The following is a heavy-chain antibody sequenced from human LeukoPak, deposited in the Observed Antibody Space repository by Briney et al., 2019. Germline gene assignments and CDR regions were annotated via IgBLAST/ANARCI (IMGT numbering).Heavy chain of an antibody. V-gene: IGHV4-39*01. D-gene: IGHD3-10*01. Sequence: PSETLSLTCTVSGGSISSNIYYWGWIRQPPGKGLEWIGSIYYTGSTNYNPSLESRVTISVDTSKNQFSLKLNSVTAGDTAVYFCARRHYYGSGRYNWFDPWGQGTLVTVSS. CDR2: IYYTGST. J-gene: IGHJ5*02. CDR3: ARRHYYGSGRYNWFDP. CDR1: GGSISSNIYY.